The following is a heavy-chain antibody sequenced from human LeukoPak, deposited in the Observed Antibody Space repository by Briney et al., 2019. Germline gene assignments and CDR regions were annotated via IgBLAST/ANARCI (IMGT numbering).Heavy chain of an antibody. CDR1: GGSFSGYY. Sequence: SETLSLTCAVYGGSFSGYYWSWIRQPPGKGLEWIGEINHSGSTNYNPSLKSRVTISVDTSKNQFSLKLSSVTAADTAVYYCARGVTQYYYYYYGMDVWGQGTTVTVSS. J-gene: IGHJ6*02. D-gene: IGHD4-23*01. CDR2: INHSGST. V-gene: IGHV4-34*01. CDR3: ARGVTQYYYYYYGMDV.